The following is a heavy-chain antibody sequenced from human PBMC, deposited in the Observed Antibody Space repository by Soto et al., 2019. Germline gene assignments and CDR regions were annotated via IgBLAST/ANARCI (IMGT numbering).Heavy chain of an antibody. CDR2: IIPRFGTT. Sequence: ASVKVSCKASGDSFSKYTVNWVRQAPRQGLEWMGGIIPRFGTTNFAPTLQDRVTIAADETMNTVYMELSSLRSEDTAVYYCAREQYNWNYYYFDYWGQGTLVTVSS. CDR3: AREQYNWNYYYFDY. CDR1: GDSFSKYT. J-gene: IGHJ4*02. D-gene: IGHD1-7*01. V-gene: IGHV1-69*13.